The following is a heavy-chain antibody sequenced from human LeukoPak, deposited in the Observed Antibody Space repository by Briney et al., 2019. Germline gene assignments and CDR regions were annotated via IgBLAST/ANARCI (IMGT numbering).Heavy chain of an antibody. CDR1: GYTFTSYG. D-gene: IGHD6-19*01. CDR3: ARDLSIAVAGLFDY. V-gene: IGHV1-18*01. Sequence: ASVKVSCKASGYTFTSYGISWGRQAPGQGLKWMGWISAYNGNTNYAQKLQGRVTMTTDTSTSTAYMELRSLRSDDTAVYYCARDLSIAVAGLFDYWGQGTLVTVSS. J-gene: IGHJ4*02. CDR2: ISAYNGNT.